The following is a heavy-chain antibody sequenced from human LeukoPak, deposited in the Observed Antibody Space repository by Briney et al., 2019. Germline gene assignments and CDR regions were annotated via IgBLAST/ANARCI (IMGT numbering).Heavy chain of an antibody. CDR3: VHREASLYYFDQ. CDR1: GFSLSTSGVG. CDR2: IYWDDDK. Sequence: ESGPTLVKPTQTLTLTCTFSGFSLSTSGVGVGWIRQPPGKALEWLALIYWDDDKRYSPSLKSRLTITKDTSKNQVVLTMTNMDPVDTGTYYCVHREASLYYFDQWGQGTLVTVSS. V-gene: IGHV2-5*02. J-gene: IGHJ4*02.